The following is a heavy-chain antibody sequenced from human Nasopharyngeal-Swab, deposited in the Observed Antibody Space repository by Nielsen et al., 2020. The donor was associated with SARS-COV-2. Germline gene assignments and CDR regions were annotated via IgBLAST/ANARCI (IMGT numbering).Heavy chain of an antibody. CDR3: AKSDYSGYEPGYYMDV. Sequence: SLKISCATSGFSFSSYSMTWVRQAPGKGLEWVSGITWNSENLGYADSVKGRFTISRDNARNSLYLQMNSLRPEDTALYYCAKSDYSGYEPGYYMDVWGQGTTVTVSS. J-gene: IGHJ6*03. CDR1: GFSFSSYS. D-gene: IGHD5-12*01. CDR2: ITWNSENL. V-gene: IGHV3-9*01.